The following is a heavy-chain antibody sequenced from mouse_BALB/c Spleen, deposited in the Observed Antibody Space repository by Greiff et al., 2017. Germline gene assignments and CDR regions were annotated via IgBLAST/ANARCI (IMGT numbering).Heavy chain of an antibody. D-gene: IGHD1-1*01. CDR2: IYPSDSYT. CDR1: GYTFTSYW. V-gene: IGHV1-69*02. J-gene: IGHJ2*01. Sequence: QVQLQQPGAELVRPGASVKLSCKASGYTFTSYWINWVKQRPGQGLEWIGNIYPSDSYTNYNQKFKDKATLTVDKSSSTAYMQLSSPTSEDSAVYDCTRSYYGSSYGYWGQGTTLTVSS. CDR3: TRSYYGSSYGY.